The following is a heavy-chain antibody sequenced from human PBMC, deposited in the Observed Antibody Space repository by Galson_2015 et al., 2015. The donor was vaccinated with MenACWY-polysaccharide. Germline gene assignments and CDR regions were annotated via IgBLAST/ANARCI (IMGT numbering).Heavy chain of an antibody. CDR1: GGSFSTSS. CDR2: IIPIAGMA. D-gene: IGHD6-19*01. J-gene: IGHJ4*02. CDR3: AKDRSTGWYVY. V-gene: IGHV1-69*04. Sequence: SVKVSCKASGGSFSTSSTGWVRQAPGQGLEWMGRIIPIAGMANYAQKFQGRVIMTTDTSTSTAYMELRSLRSDDTATYYCAKDRSTGWYVYWGQGTLVTVSS.